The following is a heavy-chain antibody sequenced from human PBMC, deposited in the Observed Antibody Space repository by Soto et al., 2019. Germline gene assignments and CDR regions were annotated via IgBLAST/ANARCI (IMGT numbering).Heavy chain of an antibody. Sequence: QVQLVQSGAEVKKPGSSVKVSCKASGGTFSRYSITWVRQAPGHGLEWIGRIIPIFGIASYAQKFQGRVTITADESTSTAYMELSSLRSDDTAVYYCAREDRDRETGLVPAAIDGMDVWGHGPTVTVSS. V-gene: IGHV1-69*08. CDR2: IIPIFGIA. CDR3: AREDRDRETGLVPAAIDGMDV. CDR1: GGTFSRYS. J-gene: IGHJ6*02. D-gene: IGHD2-2*01.